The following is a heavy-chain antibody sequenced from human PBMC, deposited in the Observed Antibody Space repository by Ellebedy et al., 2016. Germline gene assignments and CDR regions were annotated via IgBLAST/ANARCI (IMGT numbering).Heavy chain of an antibody. CDR3: SRDGASSSDS. V-gene: IGHV3-11*01. CDR1: GFTFGDYY. CDR2: ISPTGGTI. D-gene: IGHD3-16*01. Sequence: GESLKISXVASGFTFGDYYMSWTRQAPGKGLEWISYISPTGGTIWYADSVKGRFTISRDNAKNLVSLQMDSLRVEDTALYYCSRDGASSSDSWGQGTLVSVSS. J-gene: IGHJ5*01.